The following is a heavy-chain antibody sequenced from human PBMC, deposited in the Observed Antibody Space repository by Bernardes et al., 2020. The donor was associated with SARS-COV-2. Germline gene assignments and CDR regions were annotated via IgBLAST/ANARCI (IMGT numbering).Heavy chain of an antibody. J-gene: IGHJ4*02. CDR1: GGSIRSSY. Sequence: SETLPLTCTVSGGSIRSSYWSWIRQPPGTGLEWIGYIYYSGSTNYNPSLKSRVTISVDTSKNQFSLKLSSVTAADTAVYYCARGTNSVNMILVVIGFTVYFDYWGQGTLVTVSS. D-gene: IGHD3-22*01. CDR3: ARGTNSVNMILVVIGFTVYFDY. V-gene: IGHV4-59*08. CDR2: IYYSGST.